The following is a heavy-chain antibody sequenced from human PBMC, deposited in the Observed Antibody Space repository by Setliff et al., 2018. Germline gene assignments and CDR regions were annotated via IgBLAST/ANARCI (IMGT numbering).Heavy chain of an antibody. Sequence: SETLSLTCSVSDFSINSGYYWSWIRQPPGKGLEWIGYIYYSGSTNYNPSLKSRVTISVDTSKNQFSLKLSSVTAADTAVYYCARARYSGYVDYWGQGTLVTVSS. CDR2: IYYSGST. D-gene: IGHD5-12*01. J-gene: IGHJ4*02. CDR3: ARARYSGYVDY. CDR1: DFSINSGYY. V-gene: IGHV4-59*12.